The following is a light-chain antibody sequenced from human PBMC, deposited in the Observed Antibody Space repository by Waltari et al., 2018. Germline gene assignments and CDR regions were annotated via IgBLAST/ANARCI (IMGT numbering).Light chain of an antibody. CDR1: QGISNS. V-gene: IGKV1-NL1*01. CDR3: QQYYSTPWT. CDR2: AAS. Sequence: DIQMTQPPSPLSPSVGNRFPTTCRASQGISNSLAWYQQKPGKAPKLLLYAASRLESGVPSRFSGSGSGTDYTLTISSLQPEDFATYYCQQYYSTPWTFGQGTKVEIK. J-gene: IGKJ1*01.